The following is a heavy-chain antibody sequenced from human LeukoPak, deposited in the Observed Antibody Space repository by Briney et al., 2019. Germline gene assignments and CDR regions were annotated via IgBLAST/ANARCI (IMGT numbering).Heavy chain of an antibody. CDR2: IYYSGST. CDR3: ARYTAMVNDAFDI. J-gene: IGHJ3*02. Sequence: SETLSLTCTVSGGSISSSSYYWGWIRQPPGKGLEWIGSIYYSGSTYYNPSLKSRVTISVDTSKNQFSLKLSSVTAADTAVYYCARYTAMVNDAFDIWGQGAMVTVSS. CDR1: GGSISSSSYY. D-gene: IGHD5-18*01. V-gene: IGHV4-39*01.